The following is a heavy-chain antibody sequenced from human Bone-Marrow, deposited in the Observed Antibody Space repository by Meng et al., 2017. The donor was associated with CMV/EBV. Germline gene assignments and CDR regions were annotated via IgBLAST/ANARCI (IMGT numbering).Heavy chain of an antibody. Sequence: GGSLRLSCAASGFTFSSYAMSWVRQAPGKGLEWVSAISGSGGSTYYADSVKGRFTISRDNSKNTLYPQMNSLRDEDTAVYYCAKDRSRRRYDFWGGYGDWDDWGQGTLVTVSS. D-gene: IGHD3-3*01. CDR3: AKDRSRRRYDFWGGYGDWDD. J-gene: IGHJ4*02. CDR1: GFTFSSYA. CDR2: ISGSGGST. V-gene: IGHV3-23*01.